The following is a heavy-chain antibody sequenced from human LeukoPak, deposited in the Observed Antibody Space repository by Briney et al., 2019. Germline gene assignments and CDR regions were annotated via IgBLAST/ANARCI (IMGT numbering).Heavy chain of an antibody. CDR2: ISYDGSTK. Sequence: GRSLRLSCAASGFTFSSYALHWVRQAPGKGLEWVAVISYDGSTKYYADSVKGRFTISRDNSKNMLFLQMNSLRAEDTAVYYCAKDLNIFGYYFDSSGYPFDYWGQGTLVTVSS. V-gene: IGHV3-30*01. CDR1: GFTFSSYA. D-gene: IGHD3-22*01. CDR3: AKDLNIFGYYFDSSGYPFDY. J-gene: IGHJ4*02.